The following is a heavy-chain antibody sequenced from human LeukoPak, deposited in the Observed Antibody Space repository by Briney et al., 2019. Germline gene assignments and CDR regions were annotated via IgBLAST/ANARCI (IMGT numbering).Heavy chain of an antibody. D-gene: IGHD6-13*01. V-gene: IGHV1-18*01. CDR3: AREGPQGQQLPNYYYYMDV. J-gene: IGHJ6*03. CDR2: ISAYNGNT. Sequence: ASVKVSRMASGYTFTSYGISWVRQAPGQGLEWMGWISAYNGNTNYAQKLQGRVTMTADTSTRTAYMELRSLRSDDTAVYYCAREGPQGQQLPNYYYYMDVWGKGTTVTVSS. CDR1: GYTFTSYG.